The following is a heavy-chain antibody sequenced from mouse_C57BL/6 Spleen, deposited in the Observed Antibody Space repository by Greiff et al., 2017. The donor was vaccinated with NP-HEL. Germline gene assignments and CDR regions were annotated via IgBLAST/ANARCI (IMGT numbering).Heavy chain of an antibody. J-gene: IGHJ3*01. Sequence: EVQLVESGGGLVKPGGSLKLSCAASGFTFSDYGMHWVRQAPEKGLEWVAYISSGSSTIYYADTVKGRFTISRDNAKNTLFLQMTSLRSEDTAMYYCARGFITTVVANWGFAYWGQGTLVTVSA. CDR2: ISSGSSTI. V-gene: IGHV5-17*01. CDR1: GFTFSDYG. D-gene: IGHD1-1*01. CDR3: ARGFITTVVANWGFAY.